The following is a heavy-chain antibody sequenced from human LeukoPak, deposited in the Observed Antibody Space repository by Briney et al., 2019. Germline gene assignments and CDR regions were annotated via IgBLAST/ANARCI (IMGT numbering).Heavy chain of an antibody. V-gene: IGHV4-38-2*01. J-gene: IGHJ4*02. Sequence: SETLSLTCAVSGYSISSDCYWGWIRQPPGKGLEWIGSIYYSGSTYYNPSLKSRVTISVDTSKNEFSLKLSSVTAADTAVYYCARHGSTSGWYRSHFDYWGQGTLVTVSS. CDR2: IYYSGST. CDR3: ARHGSTSGWYRSHFDY. D-gene: IGHD6-19*01. CDR1: GYSISSDCY.